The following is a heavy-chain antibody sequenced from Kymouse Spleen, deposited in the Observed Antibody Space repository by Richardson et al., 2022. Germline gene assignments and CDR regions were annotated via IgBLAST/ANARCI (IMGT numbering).Heavy chain of an antibody. D-gene: IGHD1-7*01. CDR3: ARDNWNYYYYYYGMDV. Sequence: EVQLVESGGGLVQPGGSLRLSCAASGFTFSSYSMNWVRQAPGKGLEWVSYISSSSSTIYYADSVKGRFTISRDNAKNSLYLQMNSLRDEDTAVYYCARDNWNYYYYYYGMDVWGQGTTVTVSS. CDR1: GFTFSSYS. V-gene: IGHV3-48*02. J-gene: IGHJ6*02. CDR2: ISSSSSTI.